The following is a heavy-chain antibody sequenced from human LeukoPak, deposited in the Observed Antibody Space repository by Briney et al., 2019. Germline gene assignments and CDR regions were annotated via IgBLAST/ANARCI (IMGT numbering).Heavy chain of an antibody. V-gene: IGHV3-66*02. CDR1: GFTVSSNY. D-gene: IGHD3-3*01. Sequence: GGSLRLSCAASGFTVSSNYMSWVRQAPGKGLEWVSVIYSGGSTYYADSVKGRFTISRDNSKNTLYLQMNSLRAEDTAVYYCASPYYDFWSGYYQGIFDYWGQGTLVTVSS. CDR2: IYSGGST. CDR3: ASPYYDFWSGYYQGIFDY. J-gene: IGHJ4*02.